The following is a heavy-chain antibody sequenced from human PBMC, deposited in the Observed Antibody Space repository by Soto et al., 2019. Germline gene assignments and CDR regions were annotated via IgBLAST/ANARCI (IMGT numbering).Heavy chain of an antibody. Sequence: SETLSLTCTVSSGSISGYYWSWIRQPPGKGLEWIGYIYYRGSTNYNPSLKSRVTISVDTSKNQFSLKLSSVTAADTAVYYCARAAFSGSTAVPFDSWGQGTLVTVSS. CDR3: ARAAFSGSTAVPFDS. CDR2: IYYRGST. J-gene: IGHJ4*02. D-gene: IGHD3-10*01. CDR1: SGSISGYY. V-gene: IGHV4-59*01.